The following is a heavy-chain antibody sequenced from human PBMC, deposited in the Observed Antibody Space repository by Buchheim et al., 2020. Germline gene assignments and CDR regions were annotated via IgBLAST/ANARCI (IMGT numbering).Heavy chain of an antibody. Sequence: EVQLVQSGAEVKKPGESLRISCKGSGYSFSSYWISWVRQIPGKGLEWVGRISPTDSYTNYSPAFQGHVTISADTSIGTAYLEWSSLKASDNAIYFCARRPHHSIFGVVIDFWGQGTL. CDR1: GYSFSSYW. V-gene: IGHV5-10-1*01. CDR3: ARRPHHSIFGVVIDF. D-gene: IGHD3-3*02. CDR2: ISPTDSYT. J-gene: IGHJ4*02.